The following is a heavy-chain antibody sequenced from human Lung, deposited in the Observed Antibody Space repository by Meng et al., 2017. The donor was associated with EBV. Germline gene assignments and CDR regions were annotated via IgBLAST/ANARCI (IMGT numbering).Heavy chain of an antibody. Sequence: QVQPQESGPGPVKPSQTLSLTCTVSGGSISSGGYYWSWIRQHPGKGLEWIGYIYYSGSTYYNPSLKSRVTISVDTSKNQFSLKLSSVTAADTAVYYCARGPSRWLQFSFDYWGQGTLVTVSS. CDR2: IYYSGST. D-gene: IGHD5-24*01. V-gene: IGHV4-31*03. CDR3: ARGPSRWLQFSFDY. CDR1: GGSISSGGYY. J-gene: IGHJ4*02.